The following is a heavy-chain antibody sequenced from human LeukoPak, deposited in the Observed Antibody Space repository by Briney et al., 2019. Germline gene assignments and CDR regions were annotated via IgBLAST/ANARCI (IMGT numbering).Heavy chain of an antibody. J-gene: IGHJ3*02. CDR3: AKHIAVAGTLAFDI. CDR2: ISYDGSNK. D-gene: IGHD6-19*01. V-gene: IGHV3-30*18. Sequence: GGSLRLSCAASGFTFNKYTMHWVRQAPGKGLEWVTVISYDGSNKYYADSVKGRFTISRDNSKNTLYLQMNSLRAEDTAVYYCAKHIAVAGTLAFDIWGQGTMVTVSS. CDR1: GFTFNKYT.